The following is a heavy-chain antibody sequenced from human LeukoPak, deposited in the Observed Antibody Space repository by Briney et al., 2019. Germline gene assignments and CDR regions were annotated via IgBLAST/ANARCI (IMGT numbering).Heavy chain of an antibody. Sequence: SETLSLTCTVSDDSIKNYFWTWIRQSPGKGLEWIGYVFYSGSTSYNPSLRSRLTMSVDMSKSQFSLNLKSVTAADTAVYYCARETVIVVVPAAVFDYWGQGTLVTVSS. D-gene: IGHD2-2*01. CDR3: ARETVIVVVPAAVFDY. J-gene: IGHJ4*02. V-gene: IGHV4-59*01. CDR2: VFYSGST. CDR1: DDSIKNYF.